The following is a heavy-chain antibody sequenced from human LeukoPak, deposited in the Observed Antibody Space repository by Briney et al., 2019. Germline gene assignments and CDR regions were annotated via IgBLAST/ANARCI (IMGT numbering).Heavy chain of an antibody. CDR3: AKRGGTRLKYYYYMDV. CDR1: GFTFSSDA. J-gene: IGHJ6*03. V-gene: IGHV3-23*01. Sequence: GGSLRLSCAASGFTFSSDAMSWVRQAPGKGLEWVSAISGSGGSTYYADSVKGRFTISRDNSKNTLYLQMNSLRAEDTAVYYCAKRGGTRLKYYYYMDVWGKGTTVTVSS. D-gene: IGHD2-15*01. CDR2: ISGSGGST.